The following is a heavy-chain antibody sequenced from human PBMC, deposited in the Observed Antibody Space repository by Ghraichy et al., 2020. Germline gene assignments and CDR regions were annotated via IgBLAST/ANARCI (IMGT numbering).Heavy chain of an antibody. J-gene: IGHJ4*02. CDR3: ATQGWYYFDY. CDR1: GGSFSGYY. Sequence: SETLSLTCAVYGGSFSGYYWSWIRQPPGKGLEWIGEINHSGSTNYNPSLKSRVTISVDTSKNQFSLKLSSVTAADTAVYYCATQGWYYFDYWGQGTLVTVSS. CDR2: INHSGST. V-gene: IGHV4-34*01. D-gene: IGHD6-19*01.